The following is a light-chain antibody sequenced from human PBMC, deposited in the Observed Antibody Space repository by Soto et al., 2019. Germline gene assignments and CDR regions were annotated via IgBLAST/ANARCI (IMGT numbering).Light chain of an antibody. J-gene: IGLJ3*02. Sequence: SYELTQPPSVSVAPGETARITCGGNNIGSKSVHWYQQKPGQAPVLVIYFDSDRPSGIPERLSGSNSGNTATLTISRVEVGDEAAYYCQVWDSSNDHWVFGGGTKLTVL. CDR1: NIGSKS. CDR2: FDS. V-gene: IGLV3-21*04. CDR3: QVWDSSNDHWV.